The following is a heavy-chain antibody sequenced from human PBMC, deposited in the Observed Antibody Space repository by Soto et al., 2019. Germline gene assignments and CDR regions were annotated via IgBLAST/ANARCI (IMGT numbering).Heavy chain of an antibody. Sequence: QLQLQESGPGLVKPSETLSLSCTVSGGSISGTSYYYWGWIRQTPGKGLEWIESIYYSGSTYYNPSLKSRVTISVDTSKNQFSLKLNSVTAADTAVYYCARLVTGPYWYFDLWGRGTLVTVSS. CDR3: ARLVTGPYWYFDL. CDR1: GGSISGTSYYY. V-gene: IGHV4-39*01. D-gene: IGHD7-27*01. CDR2: IYYSGST. J-gene: IGHJ2*01.